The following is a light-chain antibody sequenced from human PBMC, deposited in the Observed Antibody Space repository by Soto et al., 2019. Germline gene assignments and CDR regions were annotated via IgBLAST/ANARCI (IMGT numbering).Light chain of an antibody. V-gene: IGKV1-5*01. CDR1: QSIGDS. J-gene: IGKJ1*01. CDR2: DVS. CDR3: QCYTSYPWT. Sequence: DIQMTQSPSTLSASVGDRVTITCRASQSIGDSLAWYQQKPGKAPYLLISDVSSLERGVPSRLSGSGSGTEFTLTISSMQPDDFATYYCQCYTSYPWTFGQGTKV.